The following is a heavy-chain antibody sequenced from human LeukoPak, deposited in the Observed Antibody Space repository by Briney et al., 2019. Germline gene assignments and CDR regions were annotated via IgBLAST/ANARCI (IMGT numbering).Heavy chain of an antibody. CDR2: ISGSGGST. D-gene: IGHD1-26*01. Sequence: GGSLRLSCAASGFTFSTYAMSWVRQAPGKGLEWVSAISGSGGSTYYADSVKGRSTISRDNSKNTLYLQMNSLRAEDTAVYYSAKDHGGANDFDYWGQGTLVTVSS. J-gene: IGHJ4*02. CDR3: AKDHGGANDFDY. CDR1: GFTFSTYA. V-gene: IGHV3-23*01.